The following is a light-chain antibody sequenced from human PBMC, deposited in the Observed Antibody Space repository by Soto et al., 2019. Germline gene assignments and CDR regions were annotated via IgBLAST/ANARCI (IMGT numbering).Light chain of an antibody. CDR1: QSISSW. V-gene: IGKV1-27*01. CDR2: AAS. J-gene: IGKJ1*01. CDR3: QKYNSAPWT. Sequence: DIQMTQSPSTLSATAGDRVTITCRASQSISSWLAWYQQKPGKVPKLLIYAASTLQSGVPSRFSGSGSGTDFTLTISSLQPEDVATYYCQKYNSAPWTFGQGTKVDIK.